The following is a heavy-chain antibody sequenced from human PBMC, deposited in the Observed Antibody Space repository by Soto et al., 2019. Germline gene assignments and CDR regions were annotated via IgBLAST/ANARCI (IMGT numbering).Heavy chain of an antibody. Sequence: QVQLQESGPGLVKPSQTLSLTCTVSGGSISSGGYYWSWIRQHPGKGLEWIGYSYYSGSTYYNPSLKSRVTISVDTSKNQFALKLGSVTAADTAVYYCAGGIGHLYCSGGRCAAGYWGQGILVTVSS. CDR1: GGSISSGGYY. J-gene: IGHJ4*02. CDR2: SYYSGST. CDR3: AGGIGHLYCSGGRCAAGY. D-gene: IGHD2-15*01. V-gene: IGHV4-31*03.